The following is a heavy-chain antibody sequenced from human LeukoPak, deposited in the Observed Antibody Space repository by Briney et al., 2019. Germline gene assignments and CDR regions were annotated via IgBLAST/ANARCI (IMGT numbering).Heavy chain of an antibody. CDR3: ARGAACSGGSCYSLGWFDP. Sequence: ASVKVSCKASGYTFTSYAMNWVRQAPGQGLEWMEWINTNTGNPTYAQGFTGRFVFSLDTSVSTAYLQISSLKAENTAVYYCARGAACSGGSCYSLGWFDPWGQGTLVTVSS. CDR2: INTNTGNP. D-gene: IGHD2-15*01. V-gene: IGHV7-4-1*02. CDR1: GYTFTSYA. J-gene: IGHJ5*02.